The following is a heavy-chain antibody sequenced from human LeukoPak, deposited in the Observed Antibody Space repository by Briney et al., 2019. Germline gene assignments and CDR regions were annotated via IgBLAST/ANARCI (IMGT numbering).Heavy chain of an antibody. CDR2: IYYSGST. V-gene: IGHV4-59*12. CDR3: ARDLGGVVYFDY. Sequence: SETLSLTCTVSGGSISSYYWSWIRQPPGKGLEWIGYIYYSGSTYFNPSLKSRVTISVDTSKNQFSLKLSSVTAADTAVYYCARDLGGVVYFDYWGQGTLVTVSS. CDR1: GGSISSYY. D-gene: IGHD3-16*01. J-gene: IGHJ4*02.